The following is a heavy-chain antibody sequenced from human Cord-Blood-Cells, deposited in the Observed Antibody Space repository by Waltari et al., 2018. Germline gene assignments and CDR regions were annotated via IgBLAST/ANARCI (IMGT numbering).Heavy chain of an antibody. CDR2: IYYSGIT. V-gene: IGHV4-31*03. D-gene: IGHD3-10*01. CDR1: GGSISSGGYY. CDR3: ARSGEISPRGTPYWYFDL. Sequence: QVQLQESGPGLVKPSQTLSLTCTVSGGSISSGGYYWSWIRQHPGKGLEWIGYIYYSGITFYNPSLKSRVTRAVDTSKNQFSLKLSSVTAADTAVYYCARSGEISPRGTPYWYFDLWGRGTLVTVSS. J-gene: IGHJ2*01.